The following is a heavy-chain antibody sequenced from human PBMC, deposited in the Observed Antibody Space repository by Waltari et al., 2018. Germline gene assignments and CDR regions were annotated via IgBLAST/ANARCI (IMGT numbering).Heavy chain of an antibody. V-gene: IGHV1-46*04. D-gene: IGHD3-9*01. CDR1: GLSLSSYY. CDR2: FNRTGVQT. Sequence: QVHLVQSGTEVKKPGASVKGSCKSSGLSLSSYYIHWLRQAPGQGLEWMGLFNRTGVQTTYSHRVQGRVTMTRDTSTRTAYLDLHSLRSADTAVYFCAMSTGYNRFDPWGQGTRVTVSA. CDR3: AMSTGYNRFDP. J-gene: IGHJ5*02.